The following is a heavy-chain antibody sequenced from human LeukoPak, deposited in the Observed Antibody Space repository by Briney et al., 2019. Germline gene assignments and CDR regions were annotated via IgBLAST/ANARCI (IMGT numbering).Heavy chain of an antibody. J-gene: IGHJ3*02. CDR1: GGSFSGYY. Sequence: SETLSLTCAVYGGSFSGYYWSWIRQPPGKGLEWIGEINHSGSTSYNPSLKSRVTISVDTTKNQFSLKLSSVSAADTAVYYCARHGGVVRGEGSDAFDIWGQGTMVTVSS. D-gene: IGHD3-10*01. CDR2: INHSGST. CDR3: ARHGGVVRGEGSDAFDI. V-gene: IGHV4-34*01.